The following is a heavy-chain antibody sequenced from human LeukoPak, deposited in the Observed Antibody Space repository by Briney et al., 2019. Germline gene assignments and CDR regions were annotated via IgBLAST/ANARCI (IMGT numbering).Heavy chain of an antibody. Sequence: SETLSLTCAVYGGSFSGYYWSWIRQPPGKGLEWIGEINHSGSTNYNPSLKSRVTISVDTSKNQFSLKLSSVTAADTAVYYCARILPMVRGNGWSDPWGQGTLVTVSS. J-gene: IGHJ5*02. D-gene: IGHD3-10*01. CDR2: INHSGST. CDR3: ARILPMVRGNGWSDP. CDR1: GGSFSGYY. V-gene: IGHV4-34*01.